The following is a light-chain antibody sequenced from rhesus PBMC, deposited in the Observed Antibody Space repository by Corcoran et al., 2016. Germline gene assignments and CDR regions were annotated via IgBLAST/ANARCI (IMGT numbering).Light chain of an antibody. CDR2: DVI. V-gene: IGLV2S7*01. Sequence: QSATTQPTSVSGSPGQSVTISCTGTSGAIGAFNSVSWYQQHPGKAPKVMIYDVINRPSVVSDRFSGSKSANTASLIISGLHAEDEADYYCCSYTPSSTFVFGGGTKLTVL. CDR1: SGAIGAFNS. CDR3: CSYTPSSTFV. J-gene: IGLJ6*01.